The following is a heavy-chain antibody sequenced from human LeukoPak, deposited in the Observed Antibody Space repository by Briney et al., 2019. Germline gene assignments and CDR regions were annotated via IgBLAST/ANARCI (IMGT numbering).Heavy chain of an antibody. J-gene: IGHJ4*02. CDR1: GFTFSRYW. CDR3: TTDGEGYYDSSGYYYVGY. V-gene: IGHV3-74*01. D-gene: IGHD3-22*01. CDR2: LNADDKTT. Sequence: GGSLRLSCAASGFTFSRYWLHWVRQPPGKGLVWLSRLNADDKTTSYADSVKGRFTTSGDDARKTLYLQMNSLKTEDTAVYYCTTDGEGYYDSSGYYYVGYWGQGTLVTVSS.